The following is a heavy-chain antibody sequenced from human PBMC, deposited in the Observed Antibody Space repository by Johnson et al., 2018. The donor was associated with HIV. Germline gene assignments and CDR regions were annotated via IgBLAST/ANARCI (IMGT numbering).Heavy chain of an antibody. J-gene: IGHJ3*02. CDR2: ISYDGSNK. D-gene: IGHD3-3*01. CDR1: GFTFSSYA. Sequence: QVQLVESGGGVVQPGRSLRLSCAASGFTFSSYAMHWVRQAPGKGLEWVAVISYDGSNKYYADSVKGRFTISSDNSKNTLYLQMNSRRAEDTAVYYCAKDSERITIFGVVIEFNTNDAFDIWGKGTMVTVSS. CDR3: AKDSERITIFGVVIEFNTNDAFDI. V-gene: IGHV3-30*04.